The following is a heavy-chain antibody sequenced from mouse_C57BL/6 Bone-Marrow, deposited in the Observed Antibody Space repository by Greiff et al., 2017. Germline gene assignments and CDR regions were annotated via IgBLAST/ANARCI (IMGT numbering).Heavy chain of an antibody. D-gene: IGHD1-2*01. J-gene: IGHJ4*01. CDR2: IDPENGDT. Sequence: EVQLQQSGAELVRPGASVKLSCTASGFNINDYYMHWVKQRPEQGLEWIGWIDPENGDTDYASKFQGKATLTADTSSNTAYLQLSSLTSEDTAVFYCTAGVGYKGLSYYAMDYGGQGTSVTVSA. V-gene: IGHV14-4*01. CDR1: GFNINDYY. CDR3: TAGVGYKGLSYYAMDY.